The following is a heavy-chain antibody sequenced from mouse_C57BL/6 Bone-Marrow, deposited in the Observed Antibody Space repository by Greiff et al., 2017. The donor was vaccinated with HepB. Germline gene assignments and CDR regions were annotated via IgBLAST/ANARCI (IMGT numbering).Heavy chain of an antibody. D-gene: IGHD3-2*02. J-gene: IGHJ3*01. V-gene: IGHV1-4*01. CDR3: ARDSSGYVGFAY. CDR1: GYTFTSYT. CDR2: INPSSGYT. Sequence: QVQLKQSGAELARPGASVKMSCKASGYTFTSYTMHWVKQRPGQGLEWIGYINPSSGYTKYNQKFKDKATLTADKSSSTAYMQLSSLTSEDSAVYYCARDSSGYVGFAYWGQGTLVTVSA.